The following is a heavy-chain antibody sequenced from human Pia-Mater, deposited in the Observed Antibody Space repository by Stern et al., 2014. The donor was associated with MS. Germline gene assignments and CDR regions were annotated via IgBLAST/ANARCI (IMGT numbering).Heavy chain of an antibody. CDR2: IYYSGST. J-gene: IGHJ4*02. D-gene: IGHD4-17*01. V-gene: IGHV4-39*01. CDR1: GGSISSSSYY. CDR3: ARHGTNDYGDYASHY. Sequence: QLQLQESGPGLVKPSETLSLTCTVSGGSISSSSYYWGWIRQPPGKGLEWIGSIYYSGSTYYNPSLKSRVTISVETSKNQVSLKLSSVTAADTAVYYCARHGTNDYGDYASHYWGQGTLVTVSS.